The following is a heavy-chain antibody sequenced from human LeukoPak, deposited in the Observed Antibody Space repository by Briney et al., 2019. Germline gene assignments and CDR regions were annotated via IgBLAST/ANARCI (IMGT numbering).Heavy chain of an antibody. J-gene: IGHJ4*02. Sequence: GGSLRLSCAASGLTFSSYSLNWVRQAPGKGLEWVSFISSSSTYIYYADSVKGRFTISRDNAKNSLYLQMNSLRAEDTAVYYCVRDSAWAFDYWGQGILVTVSS. CDR3: VRDSAWAFDY. CDR2: ISSSSTYI. CDR1: GLTFSSYS. V-gene: IGHV3-21*01. D-gene: IGHD3-16*01.